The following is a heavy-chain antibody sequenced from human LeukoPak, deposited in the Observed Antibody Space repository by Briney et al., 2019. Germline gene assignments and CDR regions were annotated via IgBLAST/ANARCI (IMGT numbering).Heavy chain of an antibody. V-gene: IGHV4-34*01. D-gene: IGHD6-19*01. Sequence: SETLSLTCAVYGGSFSGYYWSWIRQPPGKGLEWIGEINHSGSTNYNPSLKSRVTISVDTSKNQSSLKLSSVTAADTAVYYCARTSGWFYYFDYWGQGTLVTVSS. J-gene: IGHJ4*02. CDR2: INHSGST. CDR1: GGSFSGYY. CDR3: ARTSGWFYYFDY.